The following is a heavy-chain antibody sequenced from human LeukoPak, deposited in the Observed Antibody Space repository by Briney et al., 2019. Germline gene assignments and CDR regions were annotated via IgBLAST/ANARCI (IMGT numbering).Heavy chain of an antibody. D-gene: IGHD6-13*01. J-gene: IGHJ6*03. CDR3: ARDRGLDIAAAGKFRHYYYYMDV. CDR2: INPNSGGT. Sequence: ASVKVSCKASGYTFTSYCMHWVRQAPGQGLEWMGWINPNSGGTNYAQKFQGRVTMTRDTSISTAYMELSRLRSDDTAVYYCARDRGLDIAAAGKFRHYYYYMDVWGGGTTVTVSS. CDR1: GYTFTSYC. V-gene: IGHV1-2*02.